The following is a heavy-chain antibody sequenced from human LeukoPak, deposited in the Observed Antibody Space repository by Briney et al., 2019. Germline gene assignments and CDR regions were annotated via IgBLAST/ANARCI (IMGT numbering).Heavy chain of an antibody. V-gene: IGHV3-23*01. D-gene: IGHD1-26*01. CDR3: AKVSTRYSGSYPDAFDI. J-gene: IGHJ3*02. Sequence: GGSLCLSCAASGFTFSSYAMSWVRQAPGKGLEWVSAINGSGGSTHYAYSVKGRFTISRDNSKNTLYLQMNSLRAEDTAVYYCAKVSTRYSGSYPDAFDIWGQGTMVTVSS. CDR2: INGSGGST. CDR1: GFTFSSYA.